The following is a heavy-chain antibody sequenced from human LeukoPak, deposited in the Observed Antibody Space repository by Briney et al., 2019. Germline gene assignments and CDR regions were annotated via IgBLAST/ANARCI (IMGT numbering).Heavy chain of an antibody. D-gene: IGHD6-13*01. CDR2: IYPGDSDT. CDR3: ATSDSTTWRVSASHI. J-gene: IGHJ3*02. Sequence: GESLQISCKGSGYSFTSYWIGWVRQMPGKGLEWMGIIYPGDSDTRYSPSFQGQVTISADKSISTAYLQWSSLKASDTAMYYCATSDSTTWRVSASHIWGQGTMVTVSS. CDR1: GYSFTSYW. V-gene: IGHV5-51*01.